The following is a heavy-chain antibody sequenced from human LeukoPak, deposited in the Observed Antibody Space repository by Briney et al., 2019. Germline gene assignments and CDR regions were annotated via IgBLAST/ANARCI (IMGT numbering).Heavy chain of an antibody. D-gene: IGHD3-22*01. V-gene: IGHV3-33*01. J-gene: IGHJ4*02. CDR2: IWYDGSNK. CDR3: ARAYYYDSSGLYPIDY. CDR1: GFTFSSYG. Sequence: GGSLRLSCAASGFTFSSYGMHWVRQAPGKGLEWVAVIWYDGSNKYYADSVKGRFTISRDNSKNTLYLQMNNLRDEDTAVYYCARAYYYDSSGLYPIDYWGQGTLVTVSS.